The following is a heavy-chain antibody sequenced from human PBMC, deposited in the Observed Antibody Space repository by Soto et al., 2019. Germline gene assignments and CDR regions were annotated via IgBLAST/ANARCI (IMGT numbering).Heavy chain of an antibody. CDR1: GYTFTSYG. D-gene: IGHD3-10*01. V-gene: IGHV1-18*01. CDR3: ARGGRYYGSGTDYGMDV. J-gene: IGHJ6*02. Sequence: QVQLVQSGAEVKKPGASVKVSCKASGYTFTSYGISWVRQAPGQGLEWMGWISAYNGNTNYAQKLQGRVTMTTDTSTSTAYRELRSLRSDDTAVYYCARGGRYYGSGTDYGMDVWGQGTTVTVSS. CDR2: ISAYNGNT.